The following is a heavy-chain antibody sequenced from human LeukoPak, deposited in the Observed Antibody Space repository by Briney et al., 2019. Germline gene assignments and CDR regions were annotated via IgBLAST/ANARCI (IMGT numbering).Heavy chain of an antibody. Sequence: PGGSLRLSCAASGFTVSNNFMSWVRQPPGKGLEWIASMYYSGTTFYSPSLKSRVTISVDTSKNQLSLKLGSVTAADTAVYYCARHPPRDGSAFDYWGQGTLVTVSS. J-gene: IGHJ4*02. CDR2: MYYSGTT. CDR1: GFTVSNNF. V-gene: IGHV4-39*01. CDR3: ARHPPRDGSAFDY.